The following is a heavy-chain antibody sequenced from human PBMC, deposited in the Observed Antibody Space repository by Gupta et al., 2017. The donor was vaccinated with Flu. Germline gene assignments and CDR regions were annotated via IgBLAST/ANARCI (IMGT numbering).Heavy chain of an antibody. Sequence: SLTCTVSGGSIRVYYWTWIRQVPGKGLEWIGNGYDTGSTNYNPSLNSRVTISLDKSKSQFSLKLKSVTAADTAIYYCARDKVRFWFWGQGTRGTVSS. CDR2: GYDTGST. V-gene: IGHV4-59*01. CDR1: GGSIRVYY. J-gene: IGHJ4*02. CDR3: ARDKVRFWF. D-gene: IGHD3-3*01.